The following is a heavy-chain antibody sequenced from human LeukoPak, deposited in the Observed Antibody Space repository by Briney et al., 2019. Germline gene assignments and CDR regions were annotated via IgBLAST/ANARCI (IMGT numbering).Heavy chain of an antibody. CDR1: GFTFSGFA. CDR2: ISRSGEST. V-gene: IGHV3-23*01. Sequence: GGSLRLSCAASGFTFSGFAMSWIRQAPGKGLEWVSSISRSGESTFYADSVRGRFTISRDNSKNTLYLQMNSLRPEDTAVYFCAKCPLHGDFCANWFDPWGQGTLVTVSS. CDR3: AKCPLHGDFCANWFDP. J-gene: IGHJ5*02.